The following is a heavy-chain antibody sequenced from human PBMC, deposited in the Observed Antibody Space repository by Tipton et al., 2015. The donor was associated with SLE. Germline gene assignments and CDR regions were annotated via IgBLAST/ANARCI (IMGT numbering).Heavy chain of an antibody. CDR1: GGSISSSSYY. J-gene: IGHJ4*02. CDR3: ARNWGVLGQWRGPAGY. CDR2: IYYSGST. V-gene: IGHV4-39*01. D-gene: IGHD6-19*01. Sequence: TLSLTCTVSGGSISSSSYYWGWIRQPPGKGLEWIGSIYYSGSTYYNPSLKSRVTISVDTSKNQFSLKLSSVTAADTAVYYCARNWGVLGQWRGPAGYWGQGTLVTVSS.